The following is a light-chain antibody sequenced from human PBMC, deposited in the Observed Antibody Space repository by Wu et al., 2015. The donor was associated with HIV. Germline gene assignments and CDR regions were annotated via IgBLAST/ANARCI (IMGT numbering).Light chain of an antibody. CDR3: QQYVTSLWT. J-gene: IGKJ1*01. CDR2: GAF. CDR1: QTIGSSC. Sequence: EIVLTQSPGTLSLSPGETATLSCRASQTIGSSCLVWYQQKPGQAPRLLISGAFIRATGIPDRFSASGSGTDFTLTINRLEPEDFAVYYCQQYVTSLWTFGQGTKVEIK. V-gene: IGKV3-20*01.